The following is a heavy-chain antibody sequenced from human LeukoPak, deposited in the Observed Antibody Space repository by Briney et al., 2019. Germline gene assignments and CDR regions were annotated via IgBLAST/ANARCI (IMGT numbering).Heavy chain of an antibody. CDR2: ISYDGSNK. CDR3: ARDLLGYCSSTSCYPYYYYGMDV. D-gene: IGHD2-2*01. CDR1: GFTFSSHA. J-gene: IGHJ6*02. V-gene: IGHV3-30-3*01. Sequence: PGGSLRLSCAASGFTFSSHAMHWVRQAPGKGLEWVAVISYDGSNKYYADSVKGRFTISRDNSKNTLYLQMNSLRAEDTAVYYCARDLLGYCSSTSCYPYYYYGMDVWGQGTTVTVSS.